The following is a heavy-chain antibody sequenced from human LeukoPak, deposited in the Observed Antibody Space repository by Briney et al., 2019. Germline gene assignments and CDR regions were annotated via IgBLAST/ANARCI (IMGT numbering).Heavy chain of an antibody. CDR1: GFTFSRYW. Sequence: GGSLRLSCAASGFTFSRYWMHWVRQAPGKGLVWVSRISTAGSTTDYADSVKGRFTISRDNAKDTLYLQMNSLRAEDTAVYFCARPPENTYTYTLDYWSQGTLVTVSS. J-gene: IGHJ4*02. V-gene: IGHV3-74*01. CDR3: ARPPENTYTYTLDY. D-gene: IGHD3-16*01. CDR2: ISTAGSTT.